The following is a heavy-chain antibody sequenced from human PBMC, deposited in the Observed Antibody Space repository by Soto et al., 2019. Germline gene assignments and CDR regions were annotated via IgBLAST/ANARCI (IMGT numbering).Heavy chain of an antibody. CDR1: GFTFSNYG. V-gene: IGHV3-33*01. Sequence: GGSLRLSCAASGFTFSNYGMHWVRQAPCKGLEWVAVIWYDGNNKYYADSVKGRFTISRDNSKNPLYLQMNSRRAEDTAVYYCARDLFGDTSISWGQGTLVTVSS. J-gene: IGHJ5*02. CDR2: IWYDGNNK. CDR3: ARDLFGDTSIS. D-gene: IGHD5-18*01.